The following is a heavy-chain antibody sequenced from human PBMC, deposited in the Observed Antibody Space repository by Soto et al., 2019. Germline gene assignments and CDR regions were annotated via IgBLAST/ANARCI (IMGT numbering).Heavy chain of an antibody. Sequence: APVKVSWKASGFTLTTYDIDWVGQAPGEGLEWMGWMNPNSGNSGYAQKFQGRITMTRDTSISTVYMELSSLRAEDTAVYYCARAYNSGWANGYYGIDVWAQGNTVTVSS. D-gene: IGHD6-19*01. V-gene: IGHV1-8*02. J-gene: IGHJ6*02. CDR1: GFTLTTYD. CDR2: MNPNSGNS. CDR3: ARAYNSGWANGYYGIDV.